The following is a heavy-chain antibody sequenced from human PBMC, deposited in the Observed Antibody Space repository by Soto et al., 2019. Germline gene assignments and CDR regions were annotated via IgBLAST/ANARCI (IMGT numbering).Heavy chain of an antibody. CDR2: ISAYNGNT. D-gene: IGHD3-22*01. CDR1: GYTFTSYG. Sequence: QVQLVQSGAEVKKPGASVKVSCKASGYTFTSYGISWVRQAPGQGLEWMGWISAYNGNTNYAQQLQGRVTMTTDTPTITAYMELRGLRSDDTAVYYCARDWPLTMITPPSLWGKGTLVTVSS. J-gene: IGHJ4*02. V-gene: IGHV1-18*01. CDR3: ARDWPLTMITPPSL.